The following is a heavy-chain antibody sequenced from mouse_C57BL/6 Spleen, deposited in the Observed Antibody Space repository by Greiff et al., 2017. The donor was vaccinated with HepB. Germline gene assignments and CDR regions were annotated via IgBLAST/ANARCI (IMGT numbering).Heavy chain of an antibody. CDR3: ARTPPDSSGYEDY. CDR1: GYTFTSYG. V-gene: IGHV1-58*01. Sequence: DVQLQESGVELVRPGSSVKMSCKTSGYTFTSYGINWVKQRPGQGLEWIGYIYIGNGYTEYNEKFKGKATLTSDTSSSTAYMQLSSLTSEDSAIYFCARTPPDSSGYEDYWGQGTTLTVSS. CDR2: IYIGNGYT. J-gene: IGHJ2*01. D-gene: IGHD3-2*02.